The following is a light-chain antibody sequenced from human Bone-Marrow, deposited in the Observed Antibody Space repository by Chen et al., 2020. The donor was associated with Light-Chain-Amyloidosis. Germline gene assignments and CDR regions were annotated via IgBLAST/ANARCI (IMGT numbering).Light chain of an antibody. V-gene: IGLV2-14*01. CDR3: SSYTITNTLV. Sequence: QSALTQPASLSGSPGQSITISCTETSSDVGGDNHVSWYQQHSDKAPNLMIYEVTNRPSWVPDRFSGSKSDNTASLTISGLQTEDEADYFCSSYTITNTLVFGSGTRVTVL. CDR2: EVT. J-gene: IGLJ1*01. CDR1: SSDVGGDNH.